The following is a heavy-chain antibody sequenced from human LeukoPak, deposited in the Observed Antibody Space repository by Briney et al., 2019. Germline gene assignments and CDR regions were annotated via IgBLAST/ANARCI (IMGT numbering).Heavy chain of an antibody. Sequence: PGGSLRLSCAASGFTFSSHWMSWVRQAPGKGLEWVANIKQDGSEKYYVDSVKGRFTISRDNAKSSLYLQMNSLRAEDTAVYYCANEKYDYVWGSYRYFDYWGQGTLVTVSS. CDR1: GFTFSSHW. J-gene: IGHJ4*02. CDR2: IKQDGSEK. CDR3: ANEKYDYVWGSYRYFDY. V-gene: IGHV3-7*03. D-gene: IGHD3-16*02.